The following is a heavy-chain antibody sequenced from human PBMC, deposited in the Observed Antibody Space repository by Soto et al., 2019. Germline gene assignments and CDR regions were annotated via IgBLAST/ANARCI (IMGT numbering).Heavy chain of an antibody. D-gene: IGHD2-2*01. CDR3: ASRYCSSTSCYLGSWFDP. CDR1: GGSISSSSYY. Sequence: PSETLSLTCTVSGGSISSSSYYWGWIRQPPAKGLEWIGSIYYSGSTYYNPSLKSRVTISVDTSKNQFSLKLSSVTAADTAVYYCASRYCSSTSCYLGSWFDPWGQGTLVTVSS. J-gene: IGHJ5*02. V-gene: IGHV4-39*01. CDR2: IYYSGST.